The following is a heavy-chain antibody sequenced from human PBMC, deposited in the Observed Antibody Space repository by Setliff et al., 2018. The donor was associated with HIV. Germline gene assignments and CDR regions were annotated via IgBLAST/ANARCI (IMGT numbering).Heavy chain of an antibody. CDR1: GGSLSDYY. CDR3: AVPGTSGTYYRVFDY. J-gene: IGHJ4*02. Sequence: SETLSLTCAVYGGSLSDYYWSWIRQPPGKGLEWIAEINRSGTPNYNPSLESRVTISVDSSKNRVSLKLSSVTAADTAVYYGAVPGTSGTYYRVFDYWGQGVLVTVSS. D-gene: IGHD3-10*01. CDR2: INRSGTP. V-gene: IGHV4-34*01.